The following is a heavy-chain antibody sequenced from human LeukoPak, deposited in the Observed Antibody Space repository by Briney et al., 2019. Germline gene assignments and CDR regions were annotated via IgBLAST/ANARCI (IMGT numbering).Heavy chain of an antibody. CDR1: GYTFTSYG. CDR2: INPNSGGT. Sequence: ASVKVSCKASGYTFTSYGISWVRQAPGQGLEWMGWINPNSGGTNYAQKFQGRVTMTRDTSISTAYMELSRLRSDDTAVYYCARGRGTNWFDPWGQGALVAVSS. CDR3: ARGRGTNWFDP. V-gene: IGHV1-2*02. J-gene: IGHJ5*02.